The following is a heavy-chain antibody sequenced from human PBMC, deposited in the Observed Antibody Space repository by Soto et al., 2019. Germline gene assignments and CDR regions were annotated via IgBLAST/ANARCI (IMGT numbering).Heavy chain of an antibody. CDR1: GGSISSYY. CDR2: IYYSGST. D-gene: IGHD3-9*01. J-gene: IGHJ6*03. V-gene: IGHV4-59*05. CDR3: ARRGQTTYYDILTGYSLPRDYYYYYMDV. Sequence: PSETLSLTCTVSGGSISSYYWSWIRQPPGKGLEWIGSIYYSGSTYYNPSLKSRVTISVDTSKNQFSLKLSSVTAADTAVYYCARRGQTTYYDILTGYSLPRDYYYYYMDVWGKGTTVTVSS.